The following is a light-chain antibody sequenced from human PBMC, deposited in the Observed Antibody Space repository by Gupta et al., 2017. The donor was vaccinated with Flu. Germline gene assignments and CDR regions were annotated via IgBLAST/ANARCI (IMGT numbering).Light chain of an antibody. CDR3: AAYDDSLRGYV. V-gene: IGLV1-44*01. CDR1: SFNIGSNT. CDR2: FNN. J-gene: IGLJ1*01. Sequence: QSLLTQPPSASVSPAQRATISCSGTSFNIGSNTANWYQQLPRTVPKLLIYFNNERPSGVADRFAGSKSGTSASLAISGLQPEDEAMYFCAAYDDSLRGYVFGPGTPVTVL.